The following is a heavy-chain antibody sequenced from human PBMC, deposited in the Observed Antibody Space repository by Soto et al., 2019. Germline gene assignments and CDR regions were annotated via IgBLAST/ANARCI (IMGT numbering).Heavy chain of an antibody. CDR3: AKGGVAYFDY. J-gene: IGHJ4*02. V-gene: IGHV3-30*18. Sequence: GGAPRLSCAPAGFPLSGYCMHSGRQAPGKGLEWVAVISYDGSNKYYADSVKGRFTISRDNSKNTLYLQMNSLRAEDTAVYYCAKGGVAYFDYWGQGTLVTVSS. CDR1: GFPLSGYC. CDR2: ISYDGSNK. D-gene: IGHD2-15*01.